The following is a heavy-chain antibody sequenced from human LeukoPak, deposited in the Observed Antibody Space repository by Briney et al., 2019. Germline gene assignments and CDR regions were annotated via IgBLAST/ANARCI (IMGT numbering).Heavy chain of an antibody. V-gene: IGHV1-8*02. Sequence: ASVKVSCKASGYTLTSYYMHWVRQATGQGLEWMGWMNPKTDNTEYAQKFQGRVTLTWTTSISTAYMELSSLKSEDTAVYFCARSGPISLRFWGQGTLVTVSS. CDR3: ARSGPISLRF. D-gene: IGHD2/OR15-2a*01. CDR2: MNPKTDNT. CDR1: GYTLTSYY. J-gene: IGHJ4*02.